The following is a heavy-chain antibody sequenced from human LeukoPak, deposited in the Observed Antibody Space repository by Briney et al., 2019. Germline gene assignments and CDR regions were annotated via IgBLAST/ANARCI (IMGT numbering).Heavy chain of an antibody. D-gene: IGHD1-1*01. J-gene: IGHJ3*02. Sequence: GGSLRLSCAASGFTFSSYSMNWVRQAPGKGLEWVSSISSSSSYIYYADSVKGRFTISRDNAKNSLYLQMNSLRAEDTAVYYCARDTTPYNNGSYYDAFDIWGQGTLVTVSS. CDR1: GFTFSSYS. CDR3: ARDTTPYNNGSYYDAFDI. V-gene: IGHV3-21*01. CDR2: ISSSSSYI.